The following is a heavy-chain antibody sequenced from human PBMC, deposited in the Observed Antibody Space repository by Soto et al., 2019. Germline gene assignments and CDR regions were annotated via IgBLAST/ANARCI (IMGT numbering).Heavy chain of an antibody. V-gene: IGHV4-4*07. CDR2: IYSNGDT. D-gene: IGHD1-7*01. J-gene: IGHJ4*02. Sequence: SETLSLTCSVSGGSISSYYWSWVRQPAGKGPEWIGRIYSNGDTDYTSSLKSRVTMSIDTSKNQFSLKLSSVTAADTAVYYCARDTRLEGTTVGIYDFWGQGTLVTVSS. CDR1: GGSISSYY. CDR3: ARDTRLEGTTVGIYDF.